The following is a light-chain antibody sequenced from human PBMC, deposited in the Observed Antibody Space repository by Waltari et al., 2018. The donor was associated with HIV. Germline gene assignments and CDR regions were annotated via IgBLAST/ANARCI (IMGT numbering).Light chain of an antibody. CDR2: RSS. CDR3: LQYYTTPYT. J-gene: IGKJ2*01. V-gene: IGKV3-20*01. Sequence: EFVLTQSPDTLSLSPGDRAILSCRARPSLSPTYLAWYQHKPGQSPRLLLYRSSSRATAIPDRFSGGGYGTDYTLTIGRLGPEDFAVYYCLQYYTTPYTFGQGTKLEIK. CDR1: PSLSPTY.